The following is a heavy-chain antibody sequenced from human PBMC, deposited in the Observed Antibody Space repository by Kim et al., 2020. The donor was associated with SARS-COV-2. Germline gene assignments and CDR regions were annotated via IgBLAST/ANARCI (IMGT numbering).Heavy chain of an antibody. D-gene: IGHD3-10*01. J-gene: IGHJ3*01. CDR3: ASNVLLWFGETSV. Sequence: YNPAPKGRVTISVDTAKNQFSLKLSSVTAADTAVYYCASNVLLWFGETSVWGQGTMVTVSS. V-gene: IGHV4-39*01.